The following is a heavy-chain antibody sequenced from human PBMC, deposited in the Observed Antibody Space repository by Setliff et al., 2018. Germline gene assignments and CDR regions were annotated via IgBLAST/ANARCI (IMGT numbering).Heavy chain of an antibody. J-gene: IGHJ3*02. V-gene: IGHV4-59*12. D-gene: IGHD3-10*01. CDR3: ARESRGDRGDYGSGELLDAFDT. CDR1: GGSISSYY. CDR2: IYYSGST. Sequence: SETLSLTCTVSGGSISSYYWSWIRQPPGKGLEWIGYIYYSGSTNYNPSLKSRVTISVDTSKNQFSLKLSSVTAADTAVYYCARESRGDRGDYGSGELLDAFDTWGQGTMVTVS.